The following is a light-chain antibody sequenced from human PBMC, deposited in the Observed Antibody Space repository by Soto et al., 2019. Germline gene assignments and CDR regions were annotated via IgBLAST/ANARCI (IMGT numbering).Light chain of an antibody. J-gene: IGKJ5*01. CDR3: QQWHSSPSIT. CDR2: GAS. CDR1: QGVGY. Sequence: EIVLTQSQGTLSLSAGERATLSCPASQGVGYLAWYQQKPGQSPRLLLYGASNRATGVPDRFSGSGSGTDFTLTISSLEPEDFAVYFCQQWHSSPSITFGQGTRLEIK. V-gene: IGKV3-20*01.